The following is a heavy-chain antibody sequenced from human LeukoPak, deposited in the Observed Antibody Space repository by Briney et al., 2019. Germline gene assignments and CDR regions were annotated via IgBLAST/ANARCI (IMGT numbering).Heavy chain of an antibody. V-gene: IGHV1-8*03. D-gene: IGHD3-3*01. CDR2: MNPHSGKT. CDR1: AYTFTSYY. CDR3: ARGSYDFWSGYYSGSRGYYCVY. Sequence: ASVKVSCKASAYTFTSYYINWVRQATGQGLEWMGWMNPHSGKTGYAQKFQGNITITRNTSISTAYMELSSLRSEDTAVYYCARGSYDFWSGYYSGSRGYYCVYWGQGTLVSVSS. J-gene: IGHJ4*02.